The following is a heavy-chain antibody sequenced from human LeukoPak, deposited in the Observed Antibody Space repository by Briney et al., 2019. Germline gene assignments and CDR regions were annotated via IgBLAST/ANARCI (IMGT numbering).Heavy chain of an antibody. CDR1: GGSFSGYY. CDR2: INHSGST. V-gene: IGHV4-34*01. CDR3: AGSPGIAAATDY. Sequence: TTSETLSLTCAVYGGSFSGYYWSWIRQPPGKGLEWIGEINHSGSTNYNPSLKSRVTISVDTSKNQFSLKLSSVTAADTAVYYCAGSPGIAAATDYWGQGTLVTVSS. D-gene: IGHD6-13*01. J-gene: IGHJ4*02.